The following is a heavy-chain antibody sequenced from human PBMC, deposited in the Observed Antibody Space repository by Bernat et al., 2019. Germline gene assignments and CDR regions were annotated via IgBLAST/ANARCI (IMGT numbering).Heavy chain of an antibody. V-gene: IGHV1-69*02. CDR3: ARGNPEVAATPRAFDI. J-gene: IGHJ3*02. CDR2: IIPILGIA. CDR1: GGTFSSYT. Sequence: QVQLVQSGAEVKKPGSSVKVSCKASGGTFSSYTISWVRQAPGQGLEWMGRIIPILGIANYAQKFQGRVTITADKSTSTAYMELSSLRSEDTAVYYCARGNPEVAATPRAFDIWGQGTMVTVSS. D-gene: IGHD2-15*01.